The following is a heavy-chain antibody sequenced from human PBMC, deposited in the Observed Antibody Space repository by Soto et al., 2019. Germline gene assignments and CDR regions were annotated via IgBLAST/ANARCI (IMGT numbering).Heavy chain of an antibody. J-gene: IGHJ4*02. D-gene: IGHD3-22*01. Sequence: QVRLVQSGAEVRKPGSSVRVSCKASGGSFNRHTINWLRQAPGQGLEWMGGIIPIFGTANHAQKFQGRVTIIADEATRTVYMELSSVRADDTAIYYCARGWGYDSTDYYYAYWGQGTLVIVSS. V-gene: IGHV1-69*01. CDR2: IIPIFGTA. CDR1: GGSFNRHT. CDR3: ARGWGYDSTDYYYAY.